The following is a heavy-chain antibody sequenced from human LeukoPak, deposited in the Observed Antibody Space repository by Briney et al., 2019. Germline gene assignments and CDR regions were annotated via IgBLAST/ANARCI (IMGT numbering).Heavy chain of an antibody. Sequence: GGSLRLSCAASGFTFSDYWMHWVRQAPGTGLVWVARIGASEASTNYADSVKGRFTISRDNAKNTLYLQMSSLRVEDTAVYYCTRDLGSWSGLDYWGQGSLVTVSS. CDR3: TRDLGSWSGLDY. CDR2: IGASEAST. CDR1: GFTFSDYW. J-gene: IGHJ4*02. V-gene: IGHV3-74*01. D-gene: IGHD3-10*01.